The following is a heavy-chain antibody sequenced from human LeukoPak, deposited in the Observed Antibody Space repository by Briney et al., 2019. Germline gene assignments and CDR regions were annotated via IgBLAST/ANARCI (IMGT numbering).Heavy chain of an antibody. J-gene: IGHJ3*02. CDR2: INHSGST. CDR3: ARAGSFGDYDAFDI. CDR1: GGSFSGYY. V-gene: IGHV4-34*01. Sequence: SETLSLTCAVYGGSFSGYYWSWIRQPPGKGLEWIGEINHSGSTNYNPSLKSRVTISVDTSKNQFSLRLSSVTAADTAVHYCARAGSFGDYDAFDIWGQGTMVTVSS. D-gene: IGHD4-17*01.